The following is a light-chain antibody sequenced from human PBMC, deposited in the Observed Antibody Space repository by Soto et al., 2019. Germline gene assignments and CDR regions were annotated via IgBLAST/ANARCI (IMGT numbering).Light chain of an antibody. CDR3: MQALQTPWT. CDR1: QSLLHSNGYNY. Sequence: DVLVTQSPLSLPVTAGEPASVSCRSSQSLLHSNGYNYLDWYLQKPGQSPQLLIYWGSNRASGVPDRFSGSGSGTDFTLKISRVEAEDVGVYYCMQALQTPWTFGQGAKVDI. CDR2: WGS. V-gene: IGKV2-28*01. J-gene: IGKJ1*01.